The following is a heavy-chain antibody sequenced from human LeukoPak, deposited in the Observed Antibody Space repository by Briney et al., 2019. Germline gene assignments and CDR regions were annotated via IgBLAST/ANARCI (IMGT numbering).Heavy chain of an antibody. V-gene: IGHV3-7*01. J-gene: IGHJ4*02. D-gene: IGHD4-17*01. CDR2: MKPDGSEI. Sequence: PGGSLRLSCAASGFTFTTYWMSWVRQAPGKGLEWVANMKPDGSEIFYVDSVKGRFTISRDNAKNLLYLQMNSLRVEDTAVYYCAGSYGDWGQGTLVTVSS. CDR3: AGSYGD. CDR1: GFTFTTYW.